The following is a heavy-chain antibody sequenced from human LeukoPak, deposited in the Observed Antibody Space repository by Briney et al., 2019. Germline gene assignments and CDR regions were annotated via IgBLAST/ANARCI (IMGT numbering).Heavy chain of an antibody. CDR2: INPNTGGT. CDR3: ARDLATIDGIAWYYFEN. J-gene: IGHJ4*02. D-gene: IGHD5-12*01. V-gene: IGHV1-2*02. Sequence: GASVKVSCKASGYTFTGHYIHWVRQAPGQGFEWMGWINPNTGGTDYAQKFQDRIAISTYTSISTTYMELSSLRSDDTALYYCARDLATIDGIAWYYFENWGQGTLVTGS. CDR1: GYTFTGHY.